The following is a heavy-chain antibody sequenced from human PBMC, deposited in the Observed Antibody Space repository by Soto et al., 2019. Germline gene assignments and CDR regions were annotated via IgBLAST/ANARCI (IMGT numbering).Heavy chain of an antibody. V-gene: IGHV1-8*01. CDR3: ARGRREAAAGMNWYFDL. Sequence: ASVKVSCKASGYTFTSYDINWVRQATGQGLEWMGWMNPNSGNTGYAQKFQGRVTMTRNTSISTAYMELSSLRSEDTAVYYCARGRREAAAGMNWYFDLWGRGTLVTVSS. CDR1: GYTFTSYD. D-gene: IGHD6-13*01. CDR2: MNPNSGNT. J-gene: IGHJ2*01.